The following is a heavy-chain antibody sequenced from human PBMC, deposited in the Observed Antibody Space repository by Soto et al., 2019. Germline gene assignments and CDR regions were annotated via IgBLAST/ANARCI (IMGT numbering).Heavy chain of an antibody. J-gene: IGHJ6*02. CDR3: ARLDYLKVVAANPRFYYYYGMDV. Sequence: SETLSLTCAVYGGSFSGYYWSWIRQPPGKGLEWIGEINHSGSTNYNPSLKSRVTISVDTSKNQLSLKLSSVTAADTAVYYCARLDYLKVVAANPRFYYYYGMDVWGQGTTVTVSS. D-gene: IGHD2-15*01. CDR1: GGSFSGYY. CDR2: INHSGST. V-gene: IGHV4-34*01.